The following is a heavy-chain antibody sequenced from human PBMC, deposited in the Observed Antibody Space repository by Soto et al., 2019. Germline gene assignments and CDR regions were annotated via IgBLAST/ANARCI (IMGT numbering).Heavy chain of an antibody. CDR2: IYHSGST. V-gene: IGHV4-30-2*01. D-gene: IGHD2-21*02. CDR3: ARGVAVVVTAYFDY. Sequence: QLQLQESGSGLVKPSQTLSLTCAVSGGSISSGGYSWSWIRQPPGKGLEWIGYIYHSGSTYYNPSLTSRVTISVDRSKNPFSLKLCSVTAADTAVYYCARGVAVVVTAYFDYWGQGTLVTVSS. CDR1: GGSISSGGYS. J-gene: IGHJ4*02.